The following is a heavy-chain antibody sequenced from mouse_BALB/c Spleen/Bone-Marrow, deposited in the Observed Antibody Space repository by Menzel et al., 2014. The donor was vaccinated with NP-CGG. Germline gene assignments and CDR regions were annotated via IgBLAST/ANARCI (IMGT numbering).Heavy chain of an antibody. CDR2: ISSGSTVI. Sequence: EVKLMESGGGLVQPGGSRKLSCAASGFTFSSFGVHWVRQAPEKGLEWVAYISSGSTVIFYADTVKGRFTISRDNPKNTLFLQMTSLRSEDTAMYYCARGGNWDDFDVWGAGTTVTVSS. D-gene: IGHD4-1*01. CDR3: ARGGNWDDFDV. J-gene: IGHJ1*01. V-gene: IGHV5-17*02. CDR1: GFTFSSFG.